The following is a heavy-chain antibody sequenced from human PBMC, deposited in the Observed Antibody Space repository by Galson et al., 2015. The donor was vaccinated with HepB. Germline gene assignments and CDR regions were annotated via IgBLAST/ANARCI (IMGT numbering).Heavy chain of an antibody. CDR1: GFSFSSYA. Sequence: SLRPSCAASGFSFSSYAMSWVRQAPGQGLEWVSSISGNGGRTHYADSVKGRFTISRDNSKNTLSLQMNSLRAEDTAIYYCTKVAYTSGWGPFDYWGQGTLVTVSS. V-gene: IGHV3-23*01. CDR2: ISGNGGRT. D-gene: IGHD6-19*01. CDR3: TKVAYTSGWGPFDY. J-gene: IGHJ4*02.